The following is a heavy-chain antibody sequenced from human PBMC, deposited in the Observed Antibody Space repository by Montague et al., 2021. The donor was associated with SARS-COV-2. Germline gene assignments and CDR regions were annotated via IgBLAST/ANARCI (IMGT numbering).Heavy chain of an antibody. Sequence: SLRLSCEASGFTFSSYAMSWVRQAPGKGLEWVSVIYSGGSSTYYADSVKGRFTISRDNSKNTLYLQMNSLRAEDTAVYYCAKDFRDLGLDNYCYGMDVWGQGTTVTVSS. CDR3: AKDFRDLGLDNYCYGMDV. CDR2: IYSGGSST. J-gene: IGHJ6*02. D-gene: IGHD2-2*03. V-gene: IGHV3-23*03. CDR1: GFTFSSYA.